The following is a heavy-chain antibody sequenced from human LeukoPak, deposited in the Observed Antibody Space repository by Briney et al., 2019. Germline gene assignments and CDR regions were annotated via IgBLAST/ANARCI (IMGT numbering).Heavy chain of an antibody. V-gene: IGHV3-64*01. CDR2: ISSNGGST. Sequence: GGSLRLSCAASGFTFSSYAMHWVRQAPGKGPEYVSAISSNGGSTYYANSVKGRFTISRDNSKNTLYLQMGSLRAEDMAVYYCARSYCSSTSCYNALTYFDYWGQGTLVTVSS. J-gene: IGHJ4*02. CDR1: GFTFSSYA. CDR3: ARSYCSSTSCYNALTYFDY. D-gene: IGHD2-2*02.